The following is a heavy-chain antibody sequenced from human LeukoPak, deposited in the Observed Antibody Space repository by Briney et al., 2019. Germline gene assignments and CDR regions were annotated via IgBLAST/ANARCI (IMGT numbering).Heavy chain of an antibody. CDR2: IWYDGSRK. V-gene: IGHV3-33*01. CDR1: GFTFSNHG. J-gene: IGHJ4*03. Sequence: PGGSLRLSCAASGFTFSNHGIHWVRQAPGKGLEWVAVIWYDGSRKYYGDSVKSRFTISRDNSKNTLYLEMNSLRVEDTAVYYCARDVSGSYFDFWGHGTLVTVSS. CDR3: ARDVSGSYFDF. D-gene: IGHD3-3*01.